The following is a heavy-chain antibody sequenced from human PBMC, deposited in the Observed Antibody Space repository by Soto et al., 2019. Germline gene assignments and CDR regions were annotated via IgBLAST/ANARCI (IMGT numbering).Heavy chain of an antibody. CDR2: INPTNVAT. CDR1: GYTFTGYF. CDR3: ARGTPYYAAAYVDY. D-gene: IGHD3-10*01. Sequence: ASVKVSCKASGYTFTGYFIHWVRQAPGQGLEWMGWINPTNVATYYAQRFQGRVTMTRDTSTNTAYMELSSLRSDDTAVYFCARGTPYYAAAYVDYWGQGTLVTVS. V-gene: IGHV1-2*02. J-gene: IGHJ4*02.